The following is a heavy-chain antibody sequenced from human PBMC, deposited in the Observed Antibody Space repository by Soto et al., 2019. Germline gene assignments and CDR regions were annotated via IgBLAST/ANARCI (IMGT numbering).Heavy chain of an antibody. CDR3: ARERIPQQFPGQLNWFDP. CDR2: INHSGST. J-gene: IGHJ5*02. D-gene: IGHD2-2*01. CDR1: GGSFSGYY. Sequence: PSETLSLTCAVYGGSFSGYYWSWIRQPPGKGLEWIGEINHSGSTNYNPSLKSRVTISVDTSKNQFSLKLSSVTAADTAVYYCARERIPQQFPGQLNWFDPWGQGTQVTVSS. V-gene: IGHV4-34*01.